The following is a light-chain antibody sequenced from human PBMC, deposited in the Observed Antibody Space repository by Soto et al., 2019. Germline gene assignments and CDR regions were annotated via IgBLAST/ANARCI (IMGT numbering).Light chain of an antibody. CDR1: PDINNF. J-gene: IGKJ1*01. CDR3: QKYNNAPWT. CDR2: AAS. V-gene: IGKV1-27*01. Sequence: DIQMTQSPSSLSESVGDRVTITCRASPDINNFLAWYQHKPGHVPKLLIDAASTLQSGVTARFRGSGSGTDVTLTISSLQPEDVATYYCQKYNNAPWTFGQGTKVEIK.